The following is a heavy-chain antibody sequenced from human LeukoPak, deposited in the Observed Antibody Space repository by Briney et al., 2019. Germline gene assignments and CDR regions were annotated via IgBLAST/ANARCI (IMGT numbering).Heavy chain of an antibody. Sequence: SETLSLTCTVSGGSISSYYWSWIRQPAGKGLEWIGRIYTSGSTNYNPSLKSRVTMSVDTSKNQFSLKLSSATAADTAVYYCARDPAHDYGDYDGVNWFDPWGQGTLVTVSS. V-gene: IGHV4-4*07. D-gene: IGHD4-17*01. J-gene: IGHJ5*02. CDR2: IYTSGST. CDR1: GGSISSYY. CDR3: ARDPAHDYGDYDGVNWFDP.